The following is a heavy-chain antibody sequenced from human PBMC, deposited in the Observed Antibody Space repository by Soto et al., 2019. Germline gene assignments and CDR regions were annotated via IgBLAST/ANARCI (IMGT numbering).Heavy chain of an antibody. J-gene: IGHJ6*03. Sequence: SETLSLTCAVSSDSISRSHWLTWVRQSPGKGLEWLGDIYYSGSVYYNPSLRSRISISMDKSNNQFSLNLSSVTAADRAVYFCVRGSFVTHYYYDHMDFWGKGTPVTVTS. V-gene: IGHV4-4*02. CDR3: VRGSFVTHYYYDHMDF. CDR2: IYYSGSV. CDR1: SDSISRSHW. D-gene: IGHD3-16*01.